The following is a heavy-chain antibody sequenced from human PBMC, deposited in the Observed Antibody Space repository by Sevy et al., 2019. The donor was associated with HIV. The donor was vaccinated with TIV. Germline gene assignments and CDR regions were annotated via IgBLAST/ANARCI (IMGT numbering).Heavy chain of an antibody. CDR2: ISSSSSDI. CDR1: GFTFSSYS. D-gene: IGHD1-26*01. Sequence: GGSLRLSCAASGFTFSSYSMNWVRQAPGKGLEWVSSISSSSSDIYYTDSVKGRFTISRDNAKNSLYLQMNSLRAEDTAVYYCARGGFDGIFDPWGQGTLVTVSS. CDR3: ARGGFDGIFDP. J-gene: IGHJ5*02. V-gene: IGHV3-21*01.